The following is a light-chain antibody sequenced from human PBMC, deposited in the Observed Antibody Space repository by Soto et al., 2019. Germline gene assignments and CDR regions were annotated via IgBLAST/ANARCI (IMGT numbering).Light chain of an antibody. CDR2: DVT. Sequence: QSALTQPASVSGSPGQSITISCTGTSSDVGAYKFVSWYQHHPGKAPKLIIYDVTTRPSGASNRFSGSKSGDTASLTISGLQSEDEADYYCSSFTSSSTYVFGTGTKVTVL. V-gene: IGLV2-14*03. J-gene: IGLJ1*01. CDR1: SSDVGAYKF. CDR3: SSFTSSSTYV.